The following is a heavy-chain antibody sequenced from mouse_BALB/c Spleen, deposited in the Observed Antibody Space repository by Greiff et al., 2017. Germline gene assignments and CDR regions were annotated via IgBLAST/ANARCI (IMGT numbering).Heavy chain of an antibody. Sequence: QVQLQQSGAELVMPGASVKMSCKASGYTFTDYWMHWVKQRPGQGLEWIGAIDTSDSYTSYNQKFKGKATLTVDESSSTAYMQLSSLTSEDSAVYYCARRGYDGYSFDYWGQGTTLTVSS. CDR3: ARRGYDGYSFDY. D-gene: IGHD2-3*01. CDR1: GYTFTDYW. J-gene: IGHJ2*01. V-gene: IGHV1-69*01. CDR2: IDTSDSYT.